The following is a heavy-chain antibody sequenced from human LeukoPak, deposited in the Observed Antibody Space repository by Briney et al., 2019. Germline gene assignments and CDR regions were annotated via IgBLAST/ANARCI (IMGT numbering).Heavy chain of an antibody. CDR1: GFTSSSYG. Sequence: GGSLRLSCAAHGFTSSSYGTCWVRPALEEGREWVSAIIGSGGSTYYADSVKGRFTISRDNSKNTLYLQMNSLRAEDTAVYYCARGTKDIVVLPAAMDYYYYGMDVWGQGTTVTVSS. V-gene: IGHV3-23*01. D-gene: IGHD2-2*01. CDR2: IIGSGGST. J-gene: IGHJ6*02. CDR3: ARGTKDIVVLPAAMDYYYYGMDV.